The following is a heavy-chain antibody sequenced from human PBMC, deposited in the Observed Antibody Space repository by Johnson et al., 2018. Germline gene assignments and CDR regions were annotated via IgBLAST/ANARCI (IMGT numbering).Heavy chain of an antibody. CDR3: AKADPYDDILTGGGGMDV. CDR2: ISYDGSNK. V-gene: IGHV3-30*18. CDR1: GFTFSSYG. Sequence: QVQLVQSGGGVVQPGRSLRLSCAASGFTFSSYGMHWVRQAPGKGLEWVAVISYDGSNKYYAASVKGRFPISRDKSKNTLYLQMTSLRAEDTAVYYCAKADPYDDILTGGGGMDVWGQGTTVTVSS. J-gene: IGHJ6*02. D-gene: IGHD3-9*01.